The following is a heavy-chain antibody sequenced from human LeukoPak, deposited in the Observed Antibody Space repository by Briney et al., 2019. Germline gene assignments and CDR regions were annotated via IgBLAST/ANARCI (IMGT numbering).Heavy chain of an antibody. CDR1: GYTFTSYY. J-gene: IGHJ5*02. V-gene: IGHV1-46*01. CDR2: INPTGGST. Sequence: ASVRVSCKASGYTFTSYYMHWVRQAPGQGLEWVGIINPTGGSTTYAQKFQGRVTMTGDTSTSTVYMELSSLTSEDTAVYYCARDLDPIEAADPNWFDPWGQGTLVTVSS. D-gene: IGHD6-13*01. CDR3: ARDLDPIEAADPNWFDP.